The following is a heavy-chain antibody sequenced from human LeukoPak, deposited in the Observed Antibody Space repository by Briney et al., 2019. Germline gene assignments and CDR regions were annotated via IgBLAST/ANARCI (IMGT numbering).Heavy chain of an antibody. CDR2: TSARSGDT. Sequence: PGGSLRLSCAASGFTFSMYAMSWVRQAPGKGLEWVSGTSARSGDTYYADSVKGRFTISRDNSNNMLYLEMNSLTAEDTALYHCAKDGRFTYAHDAFEIWGQGTTVTVSS. V-gene: IGHV3-23*01. D-gene: IGHD5-18*01. J-gene: IGHJ3*02. CDR3: AKDGRFTYAHDAFEI. CDR1: GFTFSMYA.